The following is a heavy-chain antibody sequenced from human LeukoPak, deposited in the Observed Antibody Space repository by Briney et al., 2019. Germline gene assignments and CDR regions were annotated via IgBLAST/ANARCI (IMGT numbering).Heavy chain of an antibody. CDR3: ARGQQQLVIDY. Sequence: GGSLRLSCAASRFTFSSYEMNWVRQAPGKGLEWVSYISSSGSTIYYADSVKGRFTISRDNAKNSLYLQMNSLRAEDTAVYYCARGQQQLVIDYWGQGTLVTVSS. CDR2: ISSSGSTI. J-gene: IGHJ4*02. V-gene: IGHV3-48*03. D-gene: IGHD6-13*01. CDR1: RFTFSSYE.